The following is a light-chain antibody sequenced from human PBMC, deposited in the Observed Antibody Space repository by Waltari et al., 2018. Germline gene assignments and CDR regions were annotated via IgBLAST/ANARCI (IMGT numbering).Light chain of an antibody. V-gene: IGKV3D-11*01. CDR1: QGVSVF. J-gene: IGKJ4*01. Sequence: EIVSRQSPPTLSLSPGGRATLSCMASQGVSVFLVWYQQKPGHAPMLLIYDTSNRAPGIPDRFRGSGSGTDFTLTISSLEPEDFAVYYCHQRRYGLTFGGGTTVDIK. CDR2: DTS. CDR3: HQRRYGLT.